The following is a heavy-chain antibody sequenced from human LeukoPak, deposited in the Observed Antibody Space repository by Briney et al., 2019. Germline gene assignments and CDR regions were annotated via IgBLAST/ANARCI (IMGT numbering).Heavy chain of an antibody. CDR3: ARDGLVGALDY. V-gene: IGHV3-53*01. CDR2: IYSGGST. J-gene: IGHJ4*02. D-gene: IGHD1-26*01. Sequence: GGSLRLSCAASGFTVSSNYMSWVRQAPGKGVEWVSVIYSGGSTYYADSVKGRFTISRDNSKNTLYLQMNSLRAEDTAVYYCARDGLVGALDYWGQGTLVTVSS. CDR1: GFTVSSNY.